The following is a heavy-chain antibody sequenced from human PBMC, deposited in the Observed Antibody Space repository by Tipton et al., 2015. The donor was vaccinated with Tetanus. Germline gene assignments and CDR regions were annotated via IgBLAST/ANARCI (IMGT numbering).Heavy chain of an antibody. CDR3: ARRSYCTSTRCFDAFDL. V-gene: IGHV4-4*08. J-gene: IGHJ3*01. D-gene: IGHD2-8*01. Sequence: TLSLTCTVSGDSMTRYYWSWIRQPPGKGLEWISYIFASGSTNYNPALRSRVTISMDTSKNRISLNLTSVTAADTAVYFCARRSYCTSTRCFDAFDLWGPGTRVTVSS. CDR1: GDSMTRYY. CDR2: IFASGST.